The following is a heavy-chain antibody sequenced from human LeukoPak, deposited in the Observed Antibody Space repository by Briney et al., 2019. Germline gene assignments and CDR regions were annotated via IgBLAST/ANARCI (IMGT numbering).Heavy chain of an antibody. V-gene: IGHV4-39*01. CDR3: ARHAPAAPLDY. CDR1: GGSISSSSYC. D-gene: IGHD6-13*01. J-gene: IGHJ4*02. Sequence: SETLSLTCTVSGGSISSSSYCWGWIRQPPGKGLEWIGSIYYSGSTYYNPSLKSRVTISVDTSKNQFSLKLSSVTAADTAVYYCARHAPAAPLDYWGQGTLVTVSS. CDR2: IYYSGST.